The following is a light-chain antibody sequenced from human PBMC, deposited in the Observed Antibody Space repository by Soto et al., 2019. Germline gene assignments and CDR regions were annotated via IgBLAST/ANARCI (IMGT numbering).Light chain of an antibody. CDR3: QSYDSSLSGSV. CDR2: ANT. J-gene: IGLJ2*01. CDR1: SSNIGAGYD. Sequence: QSVLTQPPSVSGAPGQRVTISCTGSSSNIGAGYDVHWYQQLPGTAPRLLIYANTNRPSGVPDRFSGSKSGTSASLAITGLQAEDEAHYYCQSYDSSLSGSVFGGGTKLTVL. V-gene: IGLV1-40*01.